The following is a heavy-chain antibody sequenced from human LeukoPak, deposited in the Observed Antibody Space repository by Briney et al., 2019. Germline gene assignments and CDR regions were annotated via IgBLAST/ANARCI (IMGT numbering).Heavy chain of an antibody. V-gene: IGHV3-30-3*01. J-gene: IGHJ4*02. CDR2: ISYDGSNK. D-gene: IGHD3-10*01. Sequence: GGSLRLSCAASGFTFSSYAMHWVRQAPGKGLEWVAVISYDGSNKYYADSVKGRFTISRDNSKNTLYLQMNSLRAEDTAVYYCASRTRWFGEFELDYWGQGTLVTVSS. CDR1: GFTFSSYA. CDR3: ASRTRWFGEFELDY.